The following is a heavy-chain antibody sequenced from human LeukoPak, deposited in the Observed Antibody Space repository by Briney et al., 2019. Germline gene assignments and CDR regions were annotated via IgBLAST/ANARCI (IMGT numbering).Heavy chain of an antibody. CDR1: GFTFGDYA. Sequence: SGGSLRLSCTASGFTFGDYAMSWFRQAPGKGLEWVGFIRSKAYGGTTEYAASVKGRFTISRDDSKSIAYLQMNSLKTEDTAVYCCTREAYQLLSDYYYGMDVWGQGTTVTVSS. CDR2: IRSKAYGGTT. J-gene: IGHJ6*02. D-gene: IGHD2-2*01. CDR3: TREAYQLLSDYYYGMDV. V-gene: IGHV3-49*03.